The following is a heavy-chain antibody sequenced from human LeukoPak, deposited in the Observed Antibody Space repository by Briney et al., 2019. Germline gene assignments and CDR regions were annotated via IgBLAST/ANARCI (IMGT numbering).Heavy chain of an antibody. CDR2: IKQDGSEK. Sequence: GGSLRLSCAASGFTFSSYRMSWVRQAPGKGLEWVANIKQDGSEKHYVDSVKGRFTISRDNAKNSLYLQMNSLRAEDTAVYYCARDPYSGSYGDSYYYYMDVWGKGTTVTISS. CDR3: ARDPYSGSYGDSYYYYMDV. V-gene: IGHV3-7*01. J-gene: IGHJ6*03. D-gene: IGHD1-26*01. CDR1: GFTFSSYR.